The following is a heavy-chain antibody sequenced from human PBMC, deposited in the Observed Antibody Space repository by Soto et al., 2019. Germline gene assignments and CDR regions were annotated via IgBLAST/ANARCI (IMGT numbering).Heavy chain of an antibody. CDR2: IYTSGST. Sequence: SETLSLTCTVSGGSISSYYWSWIRQPAGKGLKWIGRIYTSGSTNYNPSLKSRVTMSVDTSKNQFSLKLSSVTAADTAVYYCARADTAMGAYYYYGMDVWGQGTTVTVSS. CDR1: GGSISSYY. V-gene: IGHV4-4*07. CDR3: ARADTAMGAYYYYGMDV. D-gene: IGHD5-18*01. J-gene: IGHJ6*02.